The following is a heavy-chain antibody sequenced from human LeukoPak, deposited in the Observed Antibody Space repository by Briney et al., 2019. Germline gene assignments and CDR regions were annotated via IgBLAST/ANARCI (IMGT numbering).Heavy chain of an antibody. CDR1: GFTVSSNY. CDR2: IKSDGSLT. CDR3: TRDLGV. D-gene: IGHD7-27*01. J-gene: IGHJ6*02. V-gene: IGHV3-74*01. Sequence: GGSLRLSCAASGFTVSSNYMSWVRQAPGKGLVWVSHIKSDGSLTSYADSVKGRFTISRDNAKNTLYLQMNSLRAEDTAMYYCTRDLGVWGQGTTVTVSS.